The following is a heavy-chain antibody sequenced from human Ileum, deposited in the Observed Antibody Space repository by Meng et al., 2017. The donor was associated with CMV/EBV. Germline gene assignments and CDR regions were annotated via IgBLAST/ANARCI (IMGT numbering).Heavy chain of an antibody. CDR3: AIGVSGYFDY. D-gene: IGHD3-3*01. CDR1: GGSFSGYY. V-gene: IGHV4-34*01. J-gene: IGHJ4*02. Sequence: SQTLSLTCAVYGGSFSGYYWSWIRQPPGKGLAWIGEINHSGSTNYNPSLKSRVTISVDTSKNQFSLKLSSVTAADTAVYYCAIGVSGYFDYWGQGTRV. CDR2: INHSGST.